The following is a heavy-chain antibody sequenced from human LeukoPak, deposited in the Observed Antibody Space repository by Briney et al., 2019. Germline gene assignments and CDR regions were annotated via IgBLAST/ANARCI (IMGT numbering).Heavy chain of an antibody. CDR3: ARVRTGVRTGTRNIYYFDY. CDR1: GFTVSSNY. Sequence: GGSLRLSCAASGFTVSSNYMSWVRQAPGKGLEWVSVIYSGGSTYYADSVKGRFTISRDNSKNTLYLQMNSLRAEDTAVYYCARVRTGVRTGTRNIYYFDYWGQGTLVTVSS. V-gene: IGHV3-66*01. CDR2: IYSGGST. J-gene: IGHJ4*02. D-gene: IGHD1-14*01.